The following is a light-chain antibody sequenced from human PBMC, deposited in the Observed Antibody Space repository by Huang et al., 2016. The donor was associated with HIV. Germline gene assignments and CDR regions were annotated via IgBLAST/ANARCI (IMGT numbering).Light chain of an antibody. CDR2: LGS. J-gene: IGKJ1*01. V-gene: IGKV2-28*01. Sequence: DIVMTQSPLSLPVTPGEPASISCRSSQSLLHSNGYNYLDWYLQKPGQYPQLLLYLGSNRASGVAERLSGSGSGKNITLKISRVEAEEVGVYHGKRALQPRWTFGQGTKVEIK. CDR1: QSLLHSNGYNY. CDR3: KRALQPRWT.